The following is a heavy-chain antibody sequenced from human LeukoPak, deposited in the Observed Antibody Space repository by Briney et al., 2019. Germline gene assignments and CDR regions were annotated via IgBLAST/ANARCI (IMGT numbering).Heavy chain of an antibody. CDR3: ARAMVRGVIYYYYYGMDV. Sequence: SVKVSCKASGGTFSSYAISWVRQAPGQGLEWMGRIIPILGIANYAQKFQGRVTITADKSTSTAYMELSSLRSEDTAVYYCARAMVRGVIYYYYYGMDVWGQGTTVTVSS. V-gene: IGHV1-69*04. CDR1: GGTFSSYA. J-gene: IGHJ6*02. CDR2: IIPILGIA. D-gene: IGHD3-10*01.